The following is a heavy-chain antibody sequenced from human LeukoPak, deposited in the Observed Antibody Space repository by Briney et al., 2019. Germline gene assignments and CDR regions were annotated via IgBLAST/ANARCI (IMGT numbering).Heavy chain of an antibody. Sequence: PGGSLRLSCTASGFTFGDYAMSWVRQAPGKGLEWVSYISSGSITIYYADSVKGRFTISRDNSKNTLFLQMNSLTAEDTAIYSCARPRLEYCSGGSCFDAFDIWGQGTMVTVSS. CDR1: GFTFGDYA. CDR2: ISSGSITI. CDR3: ARPRLEYCSGGSCFDAFDI. J-gene: IGHJ3*02. V-gene: IGHV3-23*01. D-gene: IGHD2-15*01.